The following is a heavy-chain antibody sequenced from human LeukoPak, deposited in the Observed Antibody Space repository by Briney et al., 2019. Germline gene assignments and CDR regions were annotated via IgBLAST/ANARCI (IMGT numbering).Heavy chain of an antibody. CDR2: IYYSGST. CDR1: GGSISSSSYY. J-gene: IGHJ4*02. D-gene: IGHD1-26*01. Sequence: SETLSLTCTVSGGSISSSSYYWGWIRQPPGKGLEWIGSIYYSGSTYYNPSLKSRVTISVDTSKNQFPLKLSSVTAADTAVYYCARGGSRQDFDYWGQGTLVTVSS. V-gene: IGHV4-39*01. CDR3: ARGGSRQDFDY.